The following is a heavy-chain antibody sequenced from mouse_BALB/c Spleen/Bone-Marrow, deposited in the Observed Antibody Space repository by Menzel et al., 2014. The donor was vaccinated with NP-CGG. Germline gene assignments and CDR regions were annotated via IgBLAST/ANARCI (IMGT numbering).Heavy chain of an antibody. V-gene: IGHV1-7*01. Sequence: QVQLQQPGAELAKPGASVKMSCKPSGYTFTTYWIHWVKQRPGQGLEWIGYINPSTGYTEYNQKFKDKATLTADKSSGTAYMQLSSLTSEEFAVYYCAREGIYYGNTWFAYWGQGTLVTVSA. J-gene: IGHJ3*01. CDR3: AREGIYYGNTWFAY. D-gene: IGHD2-1*01. CDR1: GYTFTTYW. CDR2: INPSTGYT.